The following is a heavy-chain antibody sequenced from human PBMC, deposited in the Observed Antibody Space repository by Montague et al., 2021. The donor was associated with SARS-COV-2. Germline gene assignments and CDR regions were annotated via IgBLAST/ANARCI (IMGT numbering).Heavy chain of an antibody. J-gene: IGHJ4*02. CDR3: ARGMNFGDYPIDS. D-gene: IGHD4-17*01. CDR1: GDSISNNTYY. Sequence: SETLSLTCTVSGDSISNNTYYWGWIRQPPGKGLAWIGNIFYSKTTYYNPSLKSRVTISVDTSKNQYSLTLRFVTAADTALYYCARGMNFGDYPIDSWGQGTLVTVSS. V-gene: IGHV4-39*07. CDR2: IFYSKTT.